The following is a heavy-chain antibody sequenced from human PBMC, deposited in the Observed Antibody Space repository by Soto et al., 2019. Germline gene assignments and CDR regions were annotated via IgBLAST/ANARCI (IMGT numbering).Heavy chain of an antibody. V-gene: IGHV4-30-4*01. D-gene: IGHD5-18*01. J-gene: IGHJ4*02. CDR1: GGSIISGDYY. Sequence: QVQLQESGPGLVKPSQTLSLTFTVSGGSIISGDYYWSCIRQPPGKALEWIGYIYYSGSTYYNPSLKSRVTISVDTSKKQYSLKLSSVTAADTAVYYCASNSYGYTFYDYWCQGTLGTVSS. CDR2: IYYSGST. CDR3: ASNSYGYTFYDY.